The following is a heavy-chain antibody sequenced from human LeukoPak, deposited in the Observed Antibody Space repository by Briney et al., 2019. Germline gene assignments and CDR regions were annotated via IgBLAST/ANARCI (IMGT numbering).Heavy chain of an antibody. CDR3: ARVTAGQNYFDY. Sequence: SQTLSLSCAISGDSVSSNSAALNWIRQSPSTGLEWLGRTYYRSKWYNDYAVSVKSRITINPDTSKNQFSLQLNSVTPEDTAVYYCARVTAGQNYFDYWGQGTLVTVSS. CDR2: TYYRSKWYN. V-gene: IGHV6-1*01. CDR1: GDSVSSNSAA. J-gene: IGHJ4*02.